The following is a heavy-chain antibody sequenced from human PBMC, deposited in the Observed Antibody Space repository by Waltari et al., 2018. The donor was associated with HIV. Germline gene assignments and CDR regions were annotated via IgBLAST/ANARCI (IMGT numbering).Heavy chain of an antibody. Sequence: QVQLVQSGAEVKKPGASVKVSCKASGYTFPSYGISWVRQAPGQGLEWMGWSSADNANTNYATKLQGRVTMTTDTSTSTAYMGLRSLRSDDTAVYYCARARRELNWFDPWGQGTLVTVSS. CDR2: SSADNANT. V-gene: IGHV1-18*01. D-gene: IGHD1-26*01. CDR1: GYTFPSYG. CDR3: ARARRELNWFDP. J-gene: IGHJ5*02.